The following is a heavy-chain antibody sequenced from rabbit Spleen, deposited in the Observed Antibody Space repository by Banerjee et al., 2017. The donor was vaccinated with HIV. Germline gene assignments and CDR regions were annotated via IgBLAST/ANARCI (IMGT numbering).Heavy chain of an antibody. D-gene: IGHD8-1*01. Sequence: EQLEESGGGLVKPEGSLTLTCKASGVSLNDKDVMCWVRQAPGKGLEWIACINAVTGKAVYASWAKGRFTFSKTSSTTVTLQVTRLTVADTATYFCARDTGSSFSSYGMDLWGQGTLVTVS. CDR3: ARDTGSSFSSYGMDL. CDR2: INAVTGKA. CDR1: GVSLNDKDV. V-gene: IGHV1S45*01. J-gene: IGHJ6*01.